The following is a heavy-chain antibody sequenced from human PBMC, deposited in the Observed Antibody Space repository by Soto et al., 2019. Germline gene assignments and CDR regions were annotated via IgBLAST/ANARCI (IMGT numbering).Heavy chain of an antibody. D-gene: IGHD6-19*01. CDR2: IDWDDDK. J-gene: IGHJ4*02. Sequence: SGPTLVNPPQTLTLTCTFSGFSLSTSGMCVSWIRQPPGKALEWLALIDWDDDKYYSTSLKTRLTISKDTSKNQVVLTMTNMDPVDTATYYCARIRQQWLVRGYYFDYWGQGTLVTVSS. V-gene: IGHV2-70*01. CDR3: ARIRQQWLVRGYYFDY. CDR1: GFSLSTSGMC.